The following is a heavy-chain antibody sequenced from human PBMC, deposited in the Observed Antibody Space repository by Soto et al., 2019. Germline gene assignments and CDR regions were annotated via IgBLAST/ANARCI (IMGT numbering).Heavy chain of an antibody. V-gene: IGHV4-31*03. CDR3: ARDSGYCSSTSCPFDY. CDR1: GGSISSGGYY. D-gene: IGHD2-2*01. Sequence: QVQLQESGPGLVKPSQTLSLTCTVSGGSISSGGYYWSWIRQHPGKGLEWIGYIYYSGSTYYNPSLKSRVTISVDTSKNQLSLTLSSVTAADTAVYYCARDSGYCSSTSCPFDYWGQGTLVTVSS. J-gene: IGHJ4*02. CDR2: IYYSGST.